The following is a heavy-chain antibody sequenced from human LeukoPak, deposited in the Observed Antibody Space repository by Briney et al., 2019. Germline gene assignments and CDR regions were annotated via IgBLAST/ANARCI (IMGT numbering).Heavy chain of an antibody. Sequence: RGSLRLSCAASGFTFSSYWTHWVRQAPGKGRGWVSRINGDGSSTSYADSVKGRFTISRDNAKNTLYLQMNSLRAEDTAVYYCARDPYNSGSFWGQGNLVTVSS. V-gene: IGHV3-74*01. CDR2: INGDGSST. D-gene: IGHD3-10*01. CDR1: GFTFSSYW. J-gene: IGHJ4*02. CDR3: ARDPYNSGSF.